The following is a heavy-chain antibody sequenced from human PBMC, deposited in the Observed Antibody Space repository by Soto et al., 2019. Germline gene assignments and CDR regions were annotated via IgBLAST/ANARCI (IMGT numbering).Heavy chain of an antibody. CDR3: VSWVSDHFDS. CDR2: ISSNGENT. D-gene: IGHD6-13*01. J-gene: IGHJ4*01. Sequence: GGSLRLSCAASRFTSGFHAMNWVRQAPGKGLEWVSTISSNGENTHYADSVKGRFIISSDNSSNTVALQMNSLRAEDTAVYYCVSWVSDHFDSCGHGTLVTVYS. CDR1: RFTSGFHA. V-gene: IGHV3-23*01.